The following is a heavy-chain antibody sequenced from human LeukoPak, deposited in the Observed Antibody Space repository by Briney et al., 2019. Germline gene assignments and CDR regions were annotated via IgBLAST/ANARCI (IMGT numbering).Heavy chain of an antibody. D-gene: IGHD3-3*01. CDR3: ARDFDFWSGYSIVQYYYYYYMDV. V-gene: IGHV3-21*01. CDR1: GFTFSSYS. Sequence: PGGSLRLSCAACGFTFSSYSMNWVRQAPGKGLEWVSSISSSSSYIYYADSVKGRFTISRGNAKNSLYLQMNSLRAEDTAVYYCARDFDFWSGYSIVQYYYYYYMDVWGKGTTVTVSS. CDR2: ISSSSSYI. J-gene: IGHJ6*03.